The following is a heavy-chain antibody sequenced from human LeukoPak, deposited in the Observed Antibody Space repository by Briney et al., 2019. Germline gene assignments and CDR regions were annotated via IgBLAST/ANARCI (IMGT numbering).Heavy chain of an antibody. V-gene: IGHV4-34*01. CDR1: GGSFSGYY. Sequence: SETLSLTCAVYGGSFSGYYWSWLRQPPGKGLEWIGEINHSGSTNYNPSLKSRVTISVDTSKKQFSLKLSSVTAADTAVYYCARGRVWFGELSRPGYYYYGMDVWGQGTTVTVSS. D-gene: IGHD3-10*01. J-gene: IGHJ6*02. CDR2: INHSGST. CDR3: ARGRVWFGELSRPGYYYYGMDV.